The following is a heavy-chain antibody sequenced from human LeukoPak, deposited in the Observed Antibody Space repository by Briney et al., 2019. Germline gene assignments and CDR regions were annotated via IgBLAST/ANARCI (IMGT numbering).Heavy chain of an antibody. J-gene: IGHJ4*02. Sequence: SGGSLRLSCAASVFTFSSYSMHWVRQAPGKGLEWVAVISYDGSNKYYADSVKGRFTISRDNSKNTLYLQMNSLRAEDTAVYYCGHVLEHYGLSFDYWGQGTLVTVSS. V-gene: IGHV3-30-3*01. D-gene: IGHD3-10*01. CDR3: GHVLEHYGLSFDY. CDR2: ISYDGSNK. CDR1: VFTFSSYS.